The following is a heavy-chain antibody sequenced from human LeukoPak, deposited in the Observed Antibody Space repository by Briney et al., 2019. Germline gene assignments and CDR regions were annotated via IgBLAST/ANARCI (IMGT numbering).Heavy chain of an antibody. J-gene: IGHJ2*01. CDR1: GGSISNYY. V-gene: IGHV4-59*12. CDR3: ARAHARYWYFDL. Sequence: SETLSLTCTVSGGSISNYYWSWIRQPPGKGLEWIGYIYHTGSTNYNPSLRSRVTISVDTSKNQFSLKLSSVTAADTAVYYCARAHARYWYFDLWGRGTLVTVSS. CDR2: IYHTGST.